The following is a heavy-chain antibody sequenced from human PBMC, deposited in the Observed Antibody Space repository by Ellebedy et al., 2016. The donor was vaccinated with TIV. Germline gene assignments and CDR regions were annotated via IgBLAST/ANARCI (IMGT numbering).Heavy chain of an antibody. Sequence: AASVKVSCKASGFTFTSSAMQWVRQARGQRLEWIGWIVVGSGNTNYAQKFQERVTITRDMSTSTAYMELSSLRSEDTAVYYCAAAPEGFGELDFDYWGQGTLVTVSS. V-gene: IGHV1-58*02. CDR1: GFTFTSSA. J-gene: IGHJ4*02. CDR3: AAAPEGFGELDFDY. CDR2: IVVGSGNT. D-gene: IGHD3-10*01.